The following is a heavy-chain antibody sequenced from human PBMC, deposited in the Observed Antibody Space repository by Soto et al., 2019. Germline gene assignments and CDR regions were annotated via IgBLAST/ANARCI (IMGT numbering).Heavy chain of an antibody. D-gene: IGHD1-1*01. J-gene: IGHJ5*02. V-gene: IGHV4-31*03. CDR3: VRMSATGTRWFDP. CDR1: GGSINSGAYY. Sequence: QVQLHESGPGLVKPSQTLSLTCTVSGGSINSGAYYWSWVRQHPGKGLEWIGAISYRGTTYYNPSLQSRITMSVDSSKTQLSLKLSSVTAADTAVYYCVRMSATGTRWFDPWGPGTLVTVSS. CDR2: ISYRGTT.